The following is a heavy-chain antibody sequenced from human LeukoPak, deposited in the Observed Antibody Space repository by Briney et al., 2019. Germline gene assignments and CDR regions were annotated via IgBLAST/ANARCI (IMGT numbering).Heavy chain of an antibody. J-gene: IGHJ4*02. Sequence: PSQTLSLTCTVSGGSISSGGYYWSWIRQHPGKGLEWIGYIYYSGSTYYNPSLKSRVTISEDTSKNQFSLKLSSVTAADTAVYYCARTTVVTGFDYWGQGTLVTVSS. D-gene: IGHD4-23*01. CDR1: GGSISSGGYY. V-gene: IGHV4-31*03. CDR3: ARTTVVTGFDY. CDR2: IYYSGST.